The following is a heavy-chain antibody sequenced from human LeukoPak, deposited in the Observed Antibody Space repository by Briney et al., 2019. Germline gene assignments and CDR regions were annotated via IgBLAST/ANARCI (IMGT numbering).Heavy chain of an antibody. CDR2: IYYSGST. V-gene: IGHV4-39*07. D-gene: IGHD3-22*01. Sequence: SETLSLTCTVSGGSVNSRRFYWGWIRQPPGKGLEWIGTIYYSGSTYYSPSLKSRVTISVDTSKNQFSLKLTSVTAADTAVYYCAGGGYYDSSGYYPTEDAFDIWGQGTMVTVSS. CDR3: AGGGYYDSSGYYPTEDAFDI. J-gene: IGHJ3*02. CDR1: GGSVNSRRFY.